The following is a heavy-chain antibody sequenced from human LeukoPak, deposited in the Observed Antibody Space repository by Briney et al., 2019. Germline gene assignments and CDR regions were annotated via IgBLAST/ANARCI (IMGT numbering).Heavy chain of an antibody. V-gene: IGHV1-69*13. CDR1: GGTFSSYA. D-gene: IGHD2-21*02. CDR3: ARALSQAYCGGDCSDAFDI. CDR2: IIPIFGTA. J-gene: IGHJ3*02. Sequence: VKVSCKASGGTFSSYAISWVRQAPGQGLEWMGGIIPIFGTANYAQKFQGRVTITADKSTSTAYMELSSLRSEDTAVYYCARALSQAYCGGDCSDAFDIWGQGTMVTVSS.